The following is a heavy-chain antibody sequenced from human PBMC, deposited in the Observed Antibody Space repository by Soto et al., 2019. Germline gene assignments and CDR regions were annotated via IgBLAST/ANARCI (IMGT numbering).Heavy chain of an antibody. J-gene: IGHJ4*02. V-gene: IGHV3-30*18. CDR2: ISYDGSNK. CDR3: AKQGIAAAGFPFDY. CDR1: GFTFSSYG. D-gene: IGHD6-13*01. Sequence: QVQLVESGGGVVQPGRSLRLSCAASGFTFSSYGMHWVRQAPGKGLEWVAVISYDGSNKYYADSVKGRFTISRDNSKNPLYLQMNSLRAEDTAVYYCAKQGIAAAGFPFDYWGQGTLVTVSS.